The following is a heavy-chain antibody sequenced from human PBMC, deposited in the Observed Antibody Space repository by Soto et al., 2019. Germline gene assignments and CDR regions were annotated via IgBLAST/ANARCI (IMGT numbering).Heavy chain of an antibody. CDR2: IFSSGST. Sequence: SETLSLTCTVSGASISYGGFYWSWVRQPAGKGLEWIGRIFSSGSTSFNPSLESRVAMSVDTSKNHFSLNLSSVTAADMAVYYCAREGSYSAYNFAHGIQLWSFDFWGQGALVTVSS. D-gene: IGHD5-12*01. V-gene: IGHV4-61*02. J-gene: IGHJ4*02. CDR3: AREGSYSAYNFAHGIQLWSFDF. CDR1: GASISYGGFY.